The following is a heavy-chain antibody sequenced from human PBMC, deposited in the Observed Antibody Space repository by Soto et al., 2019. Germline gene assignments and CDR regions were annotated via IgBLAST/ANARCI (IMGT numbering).Heavy chain of an antibody. J-gene: IGHJ5*02. CDR2: NNWNDNK. D-gene: IGHD6-13*01. V-gene: IGHV2-70*01. Sequence: SAPTLVNPTQTLTLTCTFSEFSLSTSGMCVSWIRQPPGKALDWLAPNNWNDNKSYSTSLKTRPTISKDTSKNQVDLTMTNMAPVDTATYYCARIQRCIAEAEYLFDPWGQGTLVTVSS. CDR1: EFSLSTSGMC. CDR3: ARIQRCIAEAEYLFDP.